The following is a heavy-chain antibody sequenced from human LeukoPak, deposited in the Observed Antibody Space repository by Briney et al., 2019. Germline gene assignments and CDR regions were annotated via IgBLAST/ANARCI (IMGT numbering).Heavy chain of an antibody. CDR2: INTNTGNP. D-gene: IGHD2-21*01. Sequence: ASVTVSSKASGYTFTSYAMNWVRQAPGQGLEWMGWINTNTGNPTYAQGFTGRFVFSLDTSVSTAYLQISSLKAEDTAVYYCARGGVVASLYYYYYYGMDVWGQGTTVTVSS. V-gene: IGHV7-4-1*02. CDR1: GYTFTSYA. CDR3: ARGGVVASLYYYYYYGMDV. J-gene: IGHJ6*02.